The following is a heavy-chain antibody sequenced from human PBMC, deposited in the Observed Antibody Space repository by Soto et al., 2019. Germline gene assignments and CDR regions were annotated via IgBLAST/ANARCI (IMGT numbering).Heavy chain of an antibody. CDR2: IYYTGST. D-gene: IGHD3-22*01. J-gene: IGHJ4*02. V-gene: IGHV4-59*01. CDR3: ARVDSSGSYFDY. CDR1: GGSISSYY. Sequence: TLSLTCTVSGGSISSYYWSWIRQPPGKGLEWIAYIYYTGSTNYNPSLKSRVTLSADTSKNQFSLKLISVTAADTAMYYCARVDSSGSYFDYWGQGTLVTVSS.